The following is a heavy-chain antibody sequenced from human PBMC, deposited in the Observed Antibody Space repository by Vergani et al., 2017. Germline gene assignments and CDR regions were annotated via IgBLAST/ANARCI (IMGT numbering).Heavy chain of an antibody. D-gene: IGHD2-15*01. Sequence: HVQLVQSGAEVKKPGSSVKVSCKASGGTFSSYAISWVRQAPGQGLEWMGIINPSGGSTSYAQKFQGRVTMTRDTSTSTVYMELSSLRSEDTAVYYCARDRSVEGLRLLSAFDIWGQGTMVTVSS. V-gene: IGHV1-46*01. J-gene: IGHJ3*02. CDR3: ARDRSVEGLRLLSAFDI. CDR2: INPSGGST. CDR1: GGTFSSYA.